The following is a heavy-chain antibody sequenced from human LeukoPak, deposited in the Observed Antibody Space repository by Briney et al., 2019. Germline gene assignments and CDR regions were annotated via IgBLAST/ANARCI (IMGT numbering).Heavy chain of an antibody. V-gene: IGHV3-23*01. D-gene: IGHD2-21*01. Sequence: GGSLRLSCAASGFTFSNNALSWVRQAPGKGLEWVSVISGSGGSTYYADSVKGRFTISRDNSKNTLYLQMDSLRAGDTAVYYCARGRLRVIDAFDIWGQGTMVTVPS. J-gene: IGHJ3*02. CDR2: ISGSGGST. CDR3: ARGRLRVIDAFDI. CDR1: GFTFSNNA.